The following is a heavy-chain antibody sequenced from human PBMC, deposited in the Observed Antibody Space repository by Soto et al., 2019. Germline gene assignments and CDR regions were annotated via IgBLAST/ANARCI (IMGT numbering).Heavy chain of an antibody. J-gene: IGHJ5*02. Sequence: SETLSLTCTVSGGSISSYYWSWIRQPPGKGLEWIGYIYYSGSTNYNPSLKSRVTISVDTSKNQFSLKLSSVTAADTAVYYCARGPLLHSFGGRWFDPWGQGTLVTVSS. CDR3: ARGPLLHSFGGRWFDP. D-gene: IGHD3-16*01. CDR1: GGSISSYY. V-gene: IGHV4-59*08. CDR2: IYYSGST.